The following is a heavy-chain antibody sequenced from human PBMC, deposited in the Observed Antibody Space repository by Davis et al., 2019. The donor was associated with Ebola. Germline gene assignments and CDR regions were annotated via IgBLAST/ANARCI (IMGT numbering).Heavy chain of an antibody. CDR2: INHSGST. J-gene: IGHJ4*02. CDR3: ATAAAATLGYCGGDCFRY. Sequence: MPSETLSLTCAVYGGSFSGYYWSWIRQPPGKGLEWIGEINHSGSTNYNSSLKSRVTISVDTSGNQFSLKVNSVTAADTAVYYCATAAAATLGYCGGDCFRYWGQGTLVTVSS. CDR1: GGSFSGYY. V-gene: IGHV4-34*01. D-gene: IGHD2-21*02.